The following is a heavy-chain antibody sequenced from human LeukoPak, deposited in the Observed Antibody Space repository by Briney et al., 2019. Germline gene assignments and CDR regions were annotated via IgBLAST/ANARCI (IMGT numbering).Heavy chain of an antibody. CDR2: ISGSGGYT. Sequence: QTGGSLRLSCGASGFTFSSYAMTWVRQAPGKGLEWVSGISGSGGYTYYADSVKGRFTISRDNSKNTLYLEMNSLKVEDTAIYYCAKDKEAGSVIAGDWFDPWGQGTLVTVSS. D-gene: IGHD2-15*01. CDR1: GFTFSSYA. CDR3: AKDKEAGSVIAGDWFDP. J-gene: IGHJ5*02. V-gene: IGHV3-23*01.